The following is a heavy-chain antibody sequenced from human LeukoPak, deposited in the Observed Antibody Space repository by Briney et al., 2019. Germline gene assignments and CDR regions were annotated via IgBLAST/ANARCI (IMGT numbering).Heavy chain of an antibody. D-gene: IGHD2-21*01. CDR3: ARDKGCAS. CDR2: IKQDGSEK. CDR1: GFTFSNYW. V-gene: IGHV3-7*01. Sequence: GGSLRLSCAASGFTFSNYWMSWVRQAPGKGLEWVASIKQDGSEKYYVDSVKGRFTISRDNAKNSLYLQMNSLRAEDPAVYFCARDKGCASWGQGTLVPVPS. J-gene: IGHJ4*02.